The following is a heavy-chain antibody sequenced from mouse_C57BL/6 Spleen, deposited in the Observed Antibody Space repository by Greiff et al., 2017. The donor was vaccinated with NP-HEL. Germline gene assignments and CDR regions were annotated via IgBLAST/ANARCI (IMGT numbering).Heavy chain of an antibody. CDR1: GYTFTSYW. V-gene: IGHV1-7*01. D-gene: IGHD1-1*01. J-gene: IGHJ2*01. Sequence: QVQLQQSGAELAKPGASVKLSCKASGYTFTSYWMHWVKQRPGQGLEWIGYINPSSGYTKYNQKFKDKATLTADKSSSTAYMQLSSLTYEDSAVYYCASHYYGSSAGFDYWGQGTTLTVSS. CDR3: ASHYYGSSAGFDY. CDR2: INPSSGYT.